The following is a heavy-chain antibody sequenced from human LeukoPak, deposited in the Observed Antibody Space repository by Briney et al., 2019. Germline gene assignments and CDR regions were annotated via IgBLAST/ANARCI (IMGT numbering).Heavy chain of an antibody. D-gene: IGHD4-17*01. J-gene: IGHJ6*03. CDR1: GGYIGSYY. CDR2: IYTSENT. V-gene: IGHV4-4*07. CDR3: AREGDYGDYSKSFYYMDV. Sequence: PSETLSLTCTVSGGYIGSYYWSWIRQPTGKGLEWIGRIYTSENTDYNPSLKSRVTMSADMSTSQFSLRLTSVTAADTAVYYCAREGDYGDYSKSFYYMDVWGKGTTVTVSS.